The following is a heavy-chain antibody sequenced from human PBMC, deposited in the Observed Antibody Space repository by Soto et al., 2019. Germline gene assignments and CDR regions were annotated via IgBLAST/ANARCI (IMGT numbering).Heavy chain of an antibody. J-gene: IGHJ5*02. CDR2: ISSSSSTI. CDR3: ARAEAAAGNWFDP. V-gene: IGHV3-48*01. CDR1: GFTFSSYS. Sequence: GGSLRLSCAASGFTFSSYSMNWVRQAPGKGLEWVSYISSSSSTIYYADSVKGRFTISRDNAKNSLYLQMNSLRAEDTAVYYCARAEAAAGNWFDPWGQGTLVTVSS. D-gene: IGHD6-13*01.